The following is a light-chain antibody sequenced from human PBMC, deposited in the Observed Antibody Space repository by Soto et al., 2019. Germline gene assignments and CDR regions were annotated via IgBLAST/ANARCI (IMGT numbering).Light chain of an antibody. CDR2: GAS. CDR1: ETISHY. Sequence: LSSLSASVGDRVTITCRASETISHYLNWYQQKPGKAPKLLIYGASKLQSGVPSRFSGSGSGTDFTLTITSLQPEDFATYYCQQLNSYPLTFGGGTKVDIK. V-gene: IGKV1-39*01. J-gene: IGKJ4*01. CDR3: QQLNSYPLT.